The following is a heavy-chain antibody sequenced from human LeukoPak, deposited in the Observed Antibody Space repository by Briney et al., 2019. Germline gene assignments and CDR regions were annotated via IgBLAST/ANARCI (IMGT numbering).Heavy chain of an antibody. CDR2: IKNEGSVI. J-gene: IGHJ4*02. D-gene: IGHD3-22*01. Sequence: GGSLRLSCAASVFTFSNYCMSWVRQAPGKGLEWVSNIKNEGSVICYADSVKGRFTISRDNAQSSLYLQMNRLRAEDTAVYYCARGPSHSSCYYYYFDYWGQGTLVTVSS. V-gene: IGHV3-7*01. CDR3: ARGPSHSSCYYYYFDY. CDR1: VFTFSNYC.